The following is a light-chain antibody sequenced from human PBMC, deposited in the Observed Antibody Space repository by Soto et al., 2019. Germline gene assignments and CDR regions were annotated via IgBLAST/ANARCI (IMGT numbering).Light chain of an antibody. CDR3: QQYGSSPRGYT. CDR1: QSVSSSY. CDR2: GAS. Sequence: EIVLTQSPGTLSLSPGERATLSCRASQSVSSSYLAWYQQKPGQAPRLLIYGASSRATGIPDRFSGSGSGTDFTITISSMEPEDFAVYYCQQYGSSPRGYTFGQGTKLEIK. V-gene: IGKV3-20*01. J-gene: IGKJ2*01.